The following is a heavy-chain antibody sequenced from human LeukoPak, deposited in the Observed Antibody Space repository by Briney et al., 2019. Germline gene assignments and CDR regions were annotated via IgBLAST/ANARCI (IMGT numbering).Heavy chain of an antibody. J-gene: IGHJ3*02. CDR1: GYTFSSYG. CDR2: ISGFRGNT. D-gene: IGHD3-22*01. Sequence: GASVKVSCKASGYTFSSYGLSWVRQAPGQGLEWMGWISGFRGNTNYAQKFRDRVTMTTDTSTTTAYMELRSLNSDDTAVYYCAGDFFSYDGTENNYEDTFDIWGQGTMVTVSS. CDR3: AGDFFSYDGTENNYEDTFDI. V-gene: IGHV1-18*01.